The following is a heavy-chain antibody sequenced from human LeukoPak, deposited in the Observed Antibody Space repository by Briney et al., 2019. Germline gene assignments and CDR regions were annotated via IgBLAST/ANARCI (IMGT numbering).Heavy chain of an antibody. CDR3: ARGYSSSSPFDY. CDR1: GGSISSYY. Sequence: SETLSLTCTVSGGSISSYYWSWIRQPPGKGLEWIGYIYYSGSTNYNPSLKSRVTISVDTSKNQFSLKLSSVTAADTAVYYCARGYSSSSPFDYWGQGTLVTVSS. D-gene: IGHD6-6*01. CDR2: IYYSGST. V-gene: IGHV4-59*01. J-gene: IGHJ4*02.